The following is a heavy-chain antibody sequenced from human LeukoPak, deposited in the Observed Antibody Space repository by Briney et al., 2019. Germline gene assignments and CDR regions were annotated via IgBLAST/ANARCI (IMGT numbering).Heavy chain of an antibody. J-gene: IGHJ5*02. CDR2: ISAYNGNT. CDR1: GYSFTSYG. V-gene: IGHV1-18*01. D-gene: IGHD6-19*01. Sequence: GESLKISCKGSGYSFTSYGISWVRQAPGQGLEWMGWISAYNGNTNYAQKLQGRVTMTTDTSTSTAYMELRSLRSDDTAVYYCARDSTVAGTRWFDPWGQGTLVTVSS. CDR3: ARDSTVAGTRWFDP.